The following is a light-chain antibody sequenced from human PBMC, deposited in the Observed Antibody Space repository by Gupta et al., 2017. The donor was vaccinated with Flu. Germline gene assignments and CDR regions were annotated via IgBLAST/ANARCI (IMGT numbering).Light chain of an antibody. CDR2: EDT. J-gene: IGLJ2*01. CDR3: CSYAGSSTLI. Sequence: QSALTQPASVSGSPGQSITISCTGTNSDVGNYNLVSWYQQHPGEAPKLLIYEDTKRPSGISDRFSGSKSGNTASLTISGLRAEDEAAYHCCSYAGSSTLIFGGGTKLTGL. V-gene: IGLV2-23*01. CDR1: NSDVGNYNL.